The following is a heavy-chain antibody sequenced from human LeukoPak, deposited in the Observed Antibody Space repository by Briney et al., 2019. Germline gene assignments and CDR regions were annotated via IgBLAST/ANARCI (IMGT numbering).Heavy chain of an antibody. CDR2: ISTSGGAT. D-gene: IGHD6-13*01. V-gene: IGHV3-23*01. J-gene: IGHJ4*02. CDR3: AKTGGIAAAH. CDR1: GFTFSSYA. Sequence: PGGSLRLSCAASGFTFSSYAMSWVRQAPGKGLEWVSGISTSGGATYYADSVKGRFTISRDNSKNTLYMQMNSLRAEDTALYYCAKTGGIAAAHWGQGTLVTVSS.